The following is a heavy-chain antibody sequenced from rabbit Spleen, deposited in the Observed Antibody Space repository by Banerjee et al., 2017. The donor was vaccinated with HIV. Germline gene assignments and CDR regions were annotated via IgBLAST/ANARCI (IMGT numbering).Heavy chain of an antibody. D-gene: IGHD8-1*01. J-gene: IGHJ6*01. Sequence: QEQLVESGGGLVQPEGSLTLTCTASGFSFSNKAVMCWVRQAPGKGLEWIACINAVTGKAVYASWAKGRFTFSKTSSTTVTLQVTSLTVADTATYFCARDTGSSFSSYGMDLWGQGTLVTVS. V-gene: IGHV1S45*01. CDR3: ARDTGSSFSSYGMDL. CDR1: GFSFSNKAV. CDR2: INAVTGKA.